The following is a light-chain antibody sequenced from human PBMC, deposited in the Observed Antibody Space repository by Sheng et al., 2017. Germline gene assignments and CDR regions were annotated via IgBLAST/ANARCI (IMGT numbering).Light chain of an antibody. CDR3: HQYGGAPWT. CDR1: QSLSSDF. J-gene: IGKJ1*01. CDR2: GAS. V-gene: IGKV3-20*01. Sequence: EIVLTQSPGTLSLSPGERATLSCRASQSLSSDFLAWYVQRPGQAPRLLIYGASNRATGIPARFSGSGSGADFTLTISSLEPEDFAVFYCHQYGGAPWTFGQGTKVEVK.